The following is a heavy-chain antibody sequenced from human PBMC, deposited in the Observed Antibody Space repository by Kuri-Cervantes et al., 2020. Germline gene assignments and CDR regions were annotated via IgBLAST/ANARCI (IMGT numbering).Heavy chain of an antibody. Sequence: LRLSCAVYGGSFSGYYWSWIRQPPGKGLEWIGYILYSGSTFYNPSLKSRVSLSVDTSQNQFSLRLSSVTAADTAVYYCARGRANDPWGQGTLVTVSS. CDR1: GGSFSGYY. V-gene: IGHV4-34*09. J-gene: IGHJ5*02. CDR2: ILYSGST. CDR3: ARGRANDP. D-gene: IGHD3-10*01.